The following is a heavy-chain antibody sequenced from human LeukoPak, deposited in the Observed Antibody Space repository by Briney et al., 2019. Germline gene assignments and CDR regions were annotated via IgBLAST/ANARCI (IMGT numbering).Heavy chain of an antibody. CDR1: GMSFSSFG. J-gene: IGHJ3*02. CDR2: ISYVKSNK. CDR3: ARTRLTDMVRGHIVGAFDI. V-gene: IGHV3-30-3*01. D-gene: IGHD3-10*01. Sequence: GGSLRLSCAASGMSFSSFGIDWVRQAPGKGVEGVAGISYVKSNKKNADSVKGRFIISRDNSKNNLYPQMNSLRAEDTAVYYYARTRLTDMVRGHIVGAFDIWGQGTMVTVSS.